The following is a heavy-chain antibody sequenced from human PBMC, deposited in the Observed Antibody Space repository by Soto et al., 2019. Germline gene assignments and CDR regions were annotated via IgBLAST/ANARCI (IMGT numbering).Heavy chain of an antibody. J-gene: IGHJ4*02. CDR3: ARDFKAPNDAWEFDS. CDR2: VSHAGIT. Sequence: QVHLRESGPGLVKPSGTLSLTCAVSGGSISSSDWWNWVRQPPGKGLEWIGEVSHAGITIYNPSLKSRVLISLDNSRNEFSLTLISVTAADTAVYYCARDFKAPNDAWEFDSWGQGSLVTVSS. V-gene: IGHV4-4*02. CDR1: GGSISSSDW. D-gene: IGHD1-1*01.